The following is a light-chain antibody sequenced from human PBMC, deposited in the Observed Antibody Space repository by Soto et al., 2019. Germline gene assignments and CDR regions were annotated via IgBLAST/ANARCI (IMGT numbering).Light chain of an antibody. Sequence: EIVLTQSPGTLSLSPGQRATLSCKASQSIASSYLAWYQQKPGQPPSLLLYRTFNRAAGVPGRFSGGGSGTDFTLTISRLEPEDVAVYFCQQFSSAPCTFGGGTKVEI. CDR3: QQFSSAPCT. CDR2: RTF. CDR1: QSIASSY. V-gene: IGKV3-20*01. J-gene: IGKJ4*01.